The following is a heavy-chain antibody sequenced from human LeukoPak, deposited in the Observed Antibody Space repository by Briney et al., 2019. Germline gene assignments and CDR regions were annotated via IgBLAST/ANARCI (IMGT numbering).Heavy chain of an antibody. CDR1: GDSISSGDYY. D-gene: IGHD4-23*01. CDR3: ARAGGYSYYFDY. J-gene: IGHJ4*02. CDR2: IYTSGST. V-gene: IGHV4-61*02. Sequence: SETLSLTCTVSGDSISSGDYYWSWIRQPAGKGLEWIGRIYTSGSTNYNPSLKSRVTMSVDTSKNQFSLKLSSVTAADTAVYYCARAGGYSYYFDYWGQGTLVTVSS.